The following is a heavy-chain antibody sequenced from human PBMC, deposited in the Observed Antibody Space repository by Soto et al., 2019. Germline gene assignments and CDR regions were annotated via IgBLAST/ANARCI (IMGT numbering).Heavy chain of an antibody. D-gene: IGHD6-19*01. CDR2: IGGGGGRI. CDR3: EKTAEAVAGTVYGY. V-gene: IGHV3-23*01. Sequence: PEGSLRLSCAASGFTFTNYAMGWVRQAPGKGLEWVSAIGGGGGRIYYADSVKGRFTISRDNSKNTLYLQMNSLRTEDTAVFYCEKTAEAVAGTVYGYWGQGTLVTVYS. CDR1: GFTFTNYA. J-gene: IGHJ4*02.